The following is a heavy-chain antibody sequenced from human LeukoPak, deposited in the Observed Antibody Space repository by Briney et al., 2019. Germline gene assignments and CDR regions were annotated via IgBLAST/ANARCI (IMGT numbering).Heavy chain of an antibody. CDR1: GFTFSSYA. D-gene: IGHD4-23*01. Sequence: GGSLRLSCAASGFTFSSYAMSWVRQAPGKGLEWVSAISGSGGSTYYADSVKGRFTISRDNSKNTLYPQMNSLRAEDTAVYYCAKDFRYPGGYYYYMDVWGEGTTVTVSS. CDR3: AKDFRYPGGYYYYMDV. V-gene: IGHV3-23*01. J-gene: IGHJ6*03. CDR2: ISGSGGST.